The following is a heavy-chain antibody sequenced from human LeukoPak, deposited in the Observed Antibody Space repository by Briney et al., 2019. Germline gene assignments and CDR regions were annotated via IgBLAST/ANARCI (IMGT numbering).Heavy chain of an antibody. V-gene: IGHV1-69*13. CDR1: GGTFSSYA. J-gene: IGHJ4*02. CDR3: ARVRLFGYSSSSGPFDY. D-gene: IGHD6-6*01. Sequence: SVKVSCKASGGTFSSYAISWVRQAPGQGLEWMGGIIPIFGTANYAQKFQGRVTITADESTSTAYMELSSLRSEDTAVYYCARVRLFGYSSSSGPFDYWGQGTLVTVSS. CDR2: IIPIFGTA.